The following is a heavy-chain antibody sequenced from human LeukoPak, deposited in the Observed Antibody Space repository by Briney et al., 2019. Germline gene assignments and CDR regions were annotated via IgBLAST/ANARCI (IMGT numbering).Heavy chain of an antibody. Sequence: GASVKVSCKASGYTFTGYYMHWVRQALGQGLEWMGWINPNSGGTNYAQKFQGRVTMTRDTSISTAYMELSRLRSDDTAVYYCARNGGYCSGGSCYSALDYWGQGTLVTVSS. V-gene: IGHV1-2*02. CDR3: ARNGGYCSGGSCYSALDY. CDR2: INPNSGGT. CDR1: GYTFTGYY. D-gene: IGHD2-15*01. J-gene: IGHJ4*02.